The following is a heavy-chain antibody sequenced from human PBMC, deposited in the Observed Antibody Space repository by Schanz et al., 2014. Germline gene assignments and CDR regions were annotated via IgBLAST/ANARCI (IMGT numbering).Heavy chain of an antibody. CDR1: GFTFSSYS. CDR2: ISGSGGST. Sequence: EVQLVESGGGLVQPWGSLRLSCTASGFTFSSYSMNWVRQAPGKGLEWVSAISGSGGSTYYADSVKGRFTISRDNSKNTLYLQMNSLRAEDTAVYYCAKGRFGELSAFDIWGQGTMVAVSP. V-gene: IGHV3-23*04. CDR3: AKGRFGELSAFDI. D-gene: IGHD3-10*01. J-gene: IGHJ3*02.